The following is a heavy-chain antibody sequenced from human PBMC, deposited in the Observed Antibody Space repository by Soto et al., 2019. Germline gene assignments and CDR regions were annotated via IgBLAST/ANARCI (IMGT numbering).Heavy chain of an antibody. V-gene: IGHV3-48*04. CDR2: IFATSTTI. CDR3: ARDKDGAFDY. D-gene: IGHD3-10*01. Sequence: EVQLVESGGGLVQPGGSLRLSCVASGFTFSSYSMVWVRQAPGKGLEWVSYIFATSTTIYYADSVKGRFTVSRDNAQNSLFLLMNSLRAEDTAVYYCARDKDGAFDYWGQGTLVTVSS. J-gene: IGHJ4*02. CDR1: GFTFSSYS.